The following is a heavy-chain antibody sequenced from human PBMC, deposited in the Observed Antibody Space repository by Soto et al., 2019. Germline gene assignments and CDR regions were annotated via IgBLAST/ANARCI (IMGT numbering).Heavy chain of an antibody. CDR3: ARDVVDCGGDCRTGHPMDV. CDR2: INAGNGNT. J-gene: IGHJ6*02. Sequence: ASVKVSCKASGYTFTSYAMHWVRQAPGQRLEWMGWINAGNGNTKYSQKFQGRVTITRDTSASTVYMELSSLRSEDTAVYYCARDVVDCGGDCRTGHPMDVWGQGTTVTVSS. V-gene: IGHV1-3*01. D-gene: IGHD2-21*02. CDR1: GYTFTSYA.